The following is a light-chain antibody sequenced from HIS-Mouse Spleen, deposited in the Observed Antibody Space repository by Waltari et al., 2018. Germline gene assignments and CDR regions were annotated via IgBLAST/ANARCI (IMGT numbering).Light chain of an antibody. Sequence: SYELTQPPSVSVSPGQTASITCSGDKLGDKYACWYQQKPGQSPVLAIYQDSKRPSGIPERFSGSNSGNTATLTISGTQAMDEADYYCQAWDSSYSVFGGGTKLTVL. CDR1: KLGDKY. V-gene: IGLV3-1*01. J-gene: IGLJ2*01. CDR2: QDS. CDR3: QAWDSSYSV.